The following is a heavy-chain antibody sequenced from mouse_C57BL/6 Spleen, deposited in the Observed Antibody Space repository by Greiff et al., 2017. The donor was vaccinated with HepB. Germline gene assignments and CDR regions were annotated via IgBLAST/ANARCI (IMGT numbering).Heavy chain of an antibody. D-gene: IGHD2-4*01. CDR1: GYAFSSYW. V-gene: IGHV1-80*01. Sequence: VHLVESGAELVKPGASVKISCKASGYAFSSYWMNWVKQRPGKGLEWIGQIYPGDGDTNYNGKFKGKATLTADKSSSTAYMQLSSLTSEDSAVYFCAREGGGLRYAMDYWGQGTSVTVSS. J-gene: IGHJ4*01. CDR3: AREGGGLRYAMDY. CDR2: IYPGDGDT.